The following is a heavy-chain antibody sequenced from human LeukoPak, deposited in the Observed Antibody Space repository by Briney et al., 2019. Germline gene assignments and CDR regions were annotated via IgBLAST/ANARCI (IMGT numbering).Heavy chain of an antibody. CDR3: ARDVALSGYHLNDY. D-gene: IGHD5-12*01. V-gene: IGHV3-7*01. CDR2: IKSDGSEK. Sequence: SGGSLRLSCAASGFTFGTYWMTWVRQAPGKGLEWVANIKSDGSEKYYVDSVKGRFTISRDNAKNSLYLQMNSLRVGDAAVYSCARDVALSGYHLNDYWGQGTLVTASS. J-gene: IGHJ4*02. CDR1: GFTFGTYW.